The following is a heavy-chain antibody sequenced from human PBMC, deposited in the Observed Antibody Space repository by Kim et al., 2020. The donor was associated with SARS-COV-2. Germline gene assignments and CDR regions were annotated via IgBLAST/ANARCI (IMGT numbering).Heavy chain of an antibody. Sequence: YAQELQGRVTMTTDTSPSTAYRELRSLRSDDTAVYYCARGRGFLAGPFDYWGQGTLVTVSS. CDR3: ARGRGFLAGPFDY. J-gene: IGHJ4*02. V-gene: IGHV1-18*01. D-gene: IGHD6-19*01.